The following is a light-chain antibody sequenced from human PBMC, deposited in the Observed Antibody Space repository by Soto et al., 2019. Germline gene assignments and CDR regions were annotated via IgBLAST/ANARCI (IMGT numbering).Light chain of an antibody. J-gene: IGLJ2*01. CDR2: KAA. Sequence: QSALTQPASVSGSPGQSITISCTGTSNDSGANNYVSWYQHHPGKAPKILIYKAANRPSGVSHRFSGSKSANTASLTISGLQAEDEADYFCTSYTSTSTLVFGGGTKLTVL. V-gene: IGLV2-14*01. CDR1: SNDSGANNY. CDR3: TSYTSTSTLV.